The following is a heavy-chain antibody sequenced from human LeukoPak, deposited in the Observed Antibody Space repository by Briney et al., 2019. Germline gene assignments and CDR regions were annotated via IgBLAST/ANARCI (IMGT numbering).Heavy chain of an antibody. CDR1: GASISSSSHY. D-gene: IGHD3-16*02. V-gene: IGHV4-39*01. Sequence: SETLSLTCTVSGASISSSSHYWGWLRQPPGKGLECLGSIEYSGSTNYNPSLKSRVTISVDTSKNQFSLRLSSVTAADTAVYYCARRDYDYVWGTYRRYRPFDYWGQGTLVTVSS. J-gene: IGHJ4*02. CDR3: ARRDYDYVWGTYRRYRPFDY. CDR2: IEYSGST.